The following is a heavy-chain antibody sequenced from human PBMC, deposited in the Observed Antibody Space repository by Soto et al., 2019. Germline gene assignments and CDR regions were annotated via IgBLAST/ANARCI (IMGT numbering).Heavy chain of an antibody. D-gene: IGHD3-22*01. CDR2: IYYSGST. Sequence: QLQLQESGPGLVKPSETLSLTCTVSGDSITSSSYYWGWIRQPPGKGLEWIGSIYYSGSTYYNLSLKSRVTISIDTSKNQFSLKMNSVTAADTAVYYCARQRRGSYYDISSYNLFDYLGQGTLVSVSS. J-gene: IGHJ4*02. CDR1: GDSITSSSYY. V-gene: IGHV4-39*01. CDR3: ARQRRGSYYDISSYNLFDY.